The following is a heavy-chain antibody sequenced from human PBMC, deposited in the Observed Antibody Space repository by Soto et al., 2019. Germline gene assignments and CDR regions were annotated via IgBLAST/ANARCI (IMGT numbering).Heavy chain of an antibody. V-gene: IGHV1-69*12. CDR3: ASKEAAMYYFGMDV. CDR1: GGTFSSYA. Sequence: QVQLVQSGAEVKKPGSSVKVSCKASGGTFSSYAITWVRQAPGQGLEWMGGIIPIFGTADYAQKFQGRVTITADESTSPAARELSSLRSEDAAVYYCASKEAAMYYFGMDVWGQGTTVTVSS. J-gene: IGHJ6*02. CDR2: IIPIFGTA. D-gene: IGHD5-18*01.